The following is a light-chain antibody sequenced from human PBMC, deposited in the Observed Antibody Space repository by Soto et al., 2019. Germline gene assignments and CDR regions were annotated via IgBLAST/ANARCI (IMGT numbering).Light chain of an antibody. Sequence: DIQMTQSPSSLSASLGDRVTITCRASKSISTYLNWYQQKPGKAPKLLIYAASTLQSGVPSRFSGSGSGTDFTLTISSLQPEDFATYYCQQSYSIPYTFGQGTKLEIK. V-gene: IGKV1-39*01. CDR3: QQSYSIPYT. J-gene: IGKJ2*01. CDR1: KSISTY. CDR2: AAS.